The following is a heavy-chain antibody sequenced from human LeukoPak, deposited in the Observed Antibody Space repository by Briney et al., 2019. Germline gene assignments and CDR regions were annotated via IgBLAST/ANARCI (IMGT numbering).Heavy chain of an antibody. Sequence: GGSLRLSCAASGFSLSRYWMSWVRQAPGKGLEWVANMKQDGSEKKYVDSVKGRFTISRDNTKNSLYLQMNSLRVEDTAVYYCARDGVIGTTFDSWGQGTLVTVSS. J-gene: IGHJ4*02. V-gene: IGHV3-7*01. CDR2: MKQDGSEK. CDR3: ARDGVIGTTFDS. CDR1: GFSLSRYW. D-gene: IGHD1-14*01.